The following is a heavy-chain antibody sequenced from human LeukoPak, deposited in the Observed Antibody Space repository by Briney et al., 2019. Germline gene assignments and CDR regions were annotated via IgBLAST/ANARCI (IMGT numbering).Heavy chain of an antibody. CDR3: AKQPRSDGYVYLEY. D-gene: IGHD5-24*01. CDR1: GFSFSSYG. J-gene: IGHJ4*02. V-gene: IGHV3-23*01. Sequence: PGGSLRLSCAASGFSFSSYGMSWVRQAPGKGLEWVSSISDSGSRIYYADSVKGRFTISRDNSKNTLYLQMSDLRAEDTALYFCAKQPRSDGYVYLEYWGQGTLVTVSS. CDR2: ISDSGSRI.